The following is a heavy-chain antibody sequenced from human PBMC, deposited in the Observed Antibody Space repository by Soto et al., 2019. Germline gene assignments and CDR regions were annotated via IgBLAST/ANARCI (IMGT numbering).Heavy chain of an antibody. D-gene: IGHD2-21*02. CDR3: GRHLSQIVGVTTIPIGFDI. Sequence: SETLSLTCSVSGGSFSSNYWSWIRQPAGKGLEWIGRIYNSGSYISGSTTYNPSLNSRVTISVDTSKNHFSLKLRSVTAADAAVYYCGRHLSQIVGVTTIPIGFDIWGQGTMVTVSS. V-gene: IGHV4-4*07. CDR2: IYNSGSYISGST. J-gene: IGHJ3*02. CDR1: GGSFSSNY.